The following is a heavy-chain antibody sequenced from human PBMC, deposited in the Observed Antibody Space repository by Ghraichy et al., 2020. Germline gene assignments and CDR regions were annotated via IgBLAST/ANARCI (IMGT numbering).Heavy chain of an antibody. Sequence: GGSLRLSCAASGFTFSRYSMNWVRQAPGKVLEWVSSISSSSSYIYYADSVKGRFTISRDNAKNSLYLQMNSLRAEDTAVYYCASPGDNSAYYYAFDSWGQGTLVTVSS. CDR1: GFTFSRYS. V-gene: IGHV3-21*01. CDR2: ISSSSSYI. CDR3: ASPGDNSAYYYAFDS. J-gene: IGHJ4*02. D-gene: IGHD3-22*01.